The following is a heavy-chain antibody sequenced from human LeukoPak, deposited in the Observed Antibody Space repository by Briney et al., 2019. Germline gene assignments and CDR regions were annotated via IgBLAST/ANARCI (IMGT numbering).Heavy chain of an antibody. CDR3: ARLTIFGVVTGFDY. Sequence: SETLSLTCAVYGGSFSGYYWSWIRQPPGKGLEWIGEINHSGSTNYNPSLKSRVTISVDTSKNQFSLKLSSVTAADTAVYYCARLTIFGVVTGFDYWGQGTPVTVSS. V-gene: IGHV4-34*01. CDR1: GGSFSGYY. J-gene: IGHJ4*02. D-gene: IGHD3-3*01. CDR2: INHSGST.